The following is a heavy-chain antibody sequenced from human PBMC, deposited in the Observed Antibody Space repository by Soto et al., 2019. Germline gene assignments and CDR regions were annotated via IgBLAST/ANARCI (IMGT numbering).Heavy chain of an antibody. CDR2: IYYSGST. Sequence: PSETLSLTCTVSGGSISSGDYYWSWIRQPPGKGLEWIGYIYYSGSTYYNPSLKSRVTISLDTSKNQFSLKLSSVTAADTAVYYCASSRWLYGIDSWGQGTLVTV. CDR1: GGSISSGDYY. CDR3: ASSRWLYGIDS. V-gene: IGHV4-30-4*01. J-gene: IGHJ4*02. D-gene: IGHD6-19*01.